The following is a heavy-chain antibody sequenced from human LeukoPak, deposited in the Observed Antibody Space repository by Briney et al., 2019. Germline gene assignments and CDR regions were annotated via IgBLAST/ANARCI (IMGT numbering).Heavy chain of an antibody. V-gene: IGHV1-18*01. CDR2: ISVYNGNT. CDR3: ARNRWEPYHNDAFDI. CDR1: GHTFTTYG. Sequence: ASVKVSCKASGHTFTTYGITWVRQAPGQGLEWMGWISVYNGNTNYAQKLQGRVTMTTDTSTSTAYMELRSLRSDDTAVYYCARNRWEPYHNDAFDIWGQGTMVTVSS. D-gene: IGHD1-26*01. J-gene: IGHJ3*02.